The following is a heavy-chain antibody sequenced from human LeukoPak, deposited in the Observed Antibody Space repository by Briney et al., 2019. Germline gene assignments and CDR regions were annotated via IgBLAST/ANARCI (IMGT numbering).Heavy chain of an antibody. CDR1: GYSFTSYW. V-gene: IGHV5-51*01. Sequence: GESLKISCKGSGYSFTSYWIGWVRQMPGKGLEWMGIIYPGDSDTRYSPSFQGQVTISADKSISTAYLQWSSLKASDTAMYYCARQEITIFGVVTEFDPWGQGTLVTVSS. D-gene: IGHD3-3*01. J-gene: IGHJ5*02. CDR2: IYPGDSDT. CDR3: ARQEITIFGVVTEFDP.